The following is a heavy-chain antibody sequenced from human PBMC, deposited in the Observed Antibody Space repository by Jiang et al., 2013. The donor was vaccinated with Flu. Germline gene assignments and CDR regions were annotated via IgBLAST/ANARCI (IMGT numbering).Heavy chain of an antibody. J-gene: IGHJ3*02. D-gene: IGHD3-16*02. V-gene: IGHV3-33*01. CDR3: ARENVMITFGGVIATDAFDI. CDR2: IWYDGSNK. CDR1: GFTFSSYG. Sequence: VQLLESGGGVVQPGRSLRLSCAASGFTFSSYGMHWVRQAPGKGLEWVAVIWYDGSNKYYADSVKGRFTISRDNSKNTLYLQMNSLRAEDTAVYYCARENVMITFGGVIATDAFDIWGQGTMVTVSS.